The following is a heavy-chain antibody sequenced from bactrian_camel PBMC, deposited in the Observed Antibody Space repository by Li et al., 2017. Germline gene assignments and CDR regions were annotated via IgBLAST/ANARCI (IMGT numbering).Heavy chain of an antibody. J-gene: IGHJ4*01. CDR1: GNTASLYC. Sequence: HVQLVESGGGSAEAGGSLRLSCASSGNTASLYCMAWFRQAPGRELEGVATIDSDGTATYVDSVRGRFTIARDSPKNTVYLQMNNLKPEDTSMYYCAAAREYVVEDTVTWSPPHITTGARGPRSPSP. CDR3: AAAREYVVEDTVTWSPPHITT. CDR2: IDSDGTA. V-gene: IGHV3S53*01. D-gene: IGHD1*01.